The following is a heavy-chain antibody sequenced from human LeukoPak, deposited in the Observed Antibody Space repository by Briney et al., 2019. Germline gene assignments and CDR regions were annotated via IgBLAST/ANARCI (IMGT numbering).Heavy chain of an antibody. V-gene: IGHV3-7*01. CDR2: IKEDGSEK. CDR3: ARQRYSDY. CDR1: GFTFSRYW. Sequence: PGGSLRLSCAASGFTFSRYWMTWVRQAPGKGLEWVANIKEDGSEKSYVESVKGRFTISRDNAKNSLYLQLNSLRAEDTAVYFCARQRYSDYWGQGTLVTVSS. J-gene: IGHJ4*02. D-gene: IGHD1-1*01.